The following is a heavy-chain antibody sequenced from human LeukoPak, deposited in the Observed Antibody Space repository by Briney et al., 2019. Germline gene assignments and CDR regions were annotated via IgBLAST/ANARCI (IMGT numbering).Heavy chain of an antibody. CDR1: GYSLSSGYY. J-gene: IGHJ4*02. CDR3: ARGRGVGATALDY. CDR2: IYHSGRT. D-gene: IGHD1-26*01. Sequence: SETLSLTCTVSGYSLSSGYYWGWIRQPPGKGLEWIGSIYHSGRTFYNPSLKSRVTISVDTSKNQFSLKLTSVTAADTAVYYCARGRGVGATALDYWGQGTLVTVSS. V-gene: IGHV4-38-2*02.